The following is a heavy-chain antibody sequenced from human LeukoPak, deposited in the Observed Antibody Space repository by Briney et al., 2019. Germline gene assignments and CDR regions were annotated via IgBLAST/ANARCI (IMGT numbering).Heavy chain of an antibody. Sequence: VSVKVSCKASGNTFSSDYMHWLRQAPGQGLEWMGMINPSGGTSDGTRYAQRLQARLTVTSDTSTSTVYMELSSLTSEDTAVYYCASAPMMFCSPPRCVGSWFDPWGQGTLVTVS. D-gene: IGHD2-15*01. J-gene: IGHJ5*02. CDR2: INPSGGTSDGT. CDR1: GNTFSSDY. V-gene: IGHV1-46*01. CDR3: ASAPMMFCSPPRCVGSWFDP.